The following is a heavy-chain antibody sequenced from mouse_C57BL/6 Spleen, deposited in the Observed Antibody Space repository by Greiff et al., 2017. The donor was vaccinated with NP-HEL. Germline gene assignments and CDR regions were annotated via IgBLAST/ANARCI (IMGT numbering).Heavy chain of an antibody. D-gene: IGHD2-2*01. CDR3: VGYEGYYAMDY. CDR1: GYSFTGYY. Sequence: EVKLVESGPELVKPGASVKISCKASGYSFTGYYMNWVKQSPEKSLEWIGEINPSTGGTTYNQKFKAKATLTVDKSSSTAYMQLKSLTSEDSAVYYCVGYEGYYAMDYWGQGTSVTVSS. J-gene: IGHJ4*01. CDR2: INPSTGGT. V-gene: IGHV1-42*01.